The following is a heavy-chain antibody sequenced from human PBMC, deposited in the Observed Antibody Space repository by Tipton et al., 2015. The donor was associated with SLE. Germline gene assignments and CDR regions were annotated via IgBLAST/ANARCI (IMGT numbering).Heavy chain of an antibody. CDR3: ARAGIVGSVGAVDI. CDR1: GGSISSYY. J-gene: IGHJ3*02. V-gene: IGHV4-59*01. D-gene: IGHD1-26*01. CDR2: IFYSGSA. Sequence: TLSLTCTVSGGSISSYYWSCIRQPPGQGLEWIGYIFYSGSANYNPSLKRRVTISVDTSKNQFSLKLSSVTAADTAVYYCARAGIVGSVGAVDIWGQGTMVAVSS.